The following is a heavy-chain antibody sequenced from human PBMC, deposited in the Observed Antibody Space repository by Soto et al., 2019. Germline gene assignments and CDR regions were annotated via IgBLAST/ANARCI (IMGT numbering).Heavy chain of an antibody. J-gene: IGHJ6*02. Sequence: SETLSLTCTVSGGSISSSSYYWGWIRQPPGKGLEWIGSIYYSWSTYYNPSLKSRVTISVDTSKNQFSLKLSSVTDADTAVYYCARFEVDHYYYYGMDVCGQGTTVTVSS. CDR1: GGSISSSSYY. CDR3: ARFEVDHYYYYGMDV. V-gene: IGHV4-39*01. D-gene: IGHD2-2*01. CDR2: IYYSWST.